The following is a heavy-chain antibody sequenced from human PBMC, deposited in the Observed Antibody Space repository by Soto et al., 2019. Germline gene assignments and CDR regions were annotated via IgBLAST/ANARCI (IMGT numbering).Heavy chain of an antibody. CDR2: IKSKNNAGAI. Sequence: EVQLVESGGRLVKPGGSLRLSCAASGFTFNNAWMNWVRQAPGKGLEWVGRIKSKNNAGAINYAAPVRGRFTISRDQSKNMMYLEMNNLKSEDAGVYYCTVDDNFDYWGQGTLVTVSS. CDR1: GFTFNNAW. J-gene: IGHJ4*02. D-gene: IGHD3-22*01. CDR3: TVDDNFDY. V-gene: IGHV3-15*07.